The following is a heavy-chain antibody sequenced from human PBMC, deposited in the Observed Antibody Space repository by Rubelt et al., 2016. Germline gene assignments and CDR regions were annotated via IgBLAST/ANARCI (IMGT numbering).Heavy chain of an antibody. CDR2: IYYSGST. D-gene: IGHD3-22*01. V-gene: IGHV4-39*01. CDR1: GGSISSSSYY. CDR3: ASIRFYDSSGWNYGMDV. Sequence: QLQLQESGPGLVKPSETLSLTCTVSGGSISSSSYYWGWIRQPPGKGLEWIGSIYYSGSTYYNPSLKSRVTISVDTSKNQFSLKLSSVTAADTAVYYCASIRFYDSSGWNYGMDVWGQGTTVTVSS. J-gene: IGHJ6*02.